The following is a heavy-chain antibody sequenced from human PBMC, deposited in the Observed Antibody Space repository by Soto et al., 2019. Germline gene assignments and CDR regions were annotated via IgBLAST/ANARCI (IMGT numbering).Heavy chain of an antibody. V-gene: IGHV1-69*13. J-gene: IGHJ6*02. CDR3: ARAAFRQMVRGVIPLEYYYYGMDV. CDR1: GGTFSSYA. D-gene: IGHD3-10*01. Sequence: ASVKVSCKASGGTFSSYAISWVRQAPGQGLEWMGGIIPIFGTANYAQKFQGRVTITADESTSTAYMELSSLRSEDTAVYYCARAAFRQMVRGVIPLEYYYYGMDVWGQGTTVTVSS. CDR2: IIPIFGTA.